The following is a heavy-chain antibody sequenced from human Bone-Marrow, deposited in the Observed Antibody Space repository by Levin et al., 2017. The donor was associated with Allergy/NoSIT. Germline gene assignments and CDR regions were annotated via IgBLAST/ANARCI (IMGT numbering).Heavy chain of an antibody. CDR3: AKEPTRSGYDFTYYHYAMDF. Sequence: GGSLRLSCAASGFTFSTYGMSWVRQAPGKGLEWVSTISDNGGSTYYADSVKGRFTISRDNSKDTLYLQMNSLMAEGTALYYWAKEPTRSGYDFTYYHYAMDFWGQGTTVTVSS. CDR1: GFTFSTYG. J-gene: IGHJ6*02. D-gene: IGHD5-12*01. V-gene: IGHV3-23*01. CDR2: ISDNGGST.